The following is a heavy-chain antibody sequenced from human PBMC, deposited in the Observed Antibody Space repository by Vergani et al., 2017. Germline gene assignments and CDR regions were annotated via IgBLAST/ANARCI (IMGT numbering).Heavy chain of an antibody. Sequence: EVQLVESGGGLVQPGRSLRLSCAASGFTFDDYAMHWVRQAPGKGLEWVSGISWNSGSIGYADSVKGRFTISRDNAKNSLYLQMNSLRAEDTALYYCAKGAIIAVAGTGPDYWGQGTLVTVSS. D-gene: IGHD6-19*01. CDR3: AKGAIIAVAGTGPDY. CDR1: GFTFDDYA. V-gene: IGHV3-9*01. CDR2: ISWNSGSI. J-gene: IGHJ4*02.